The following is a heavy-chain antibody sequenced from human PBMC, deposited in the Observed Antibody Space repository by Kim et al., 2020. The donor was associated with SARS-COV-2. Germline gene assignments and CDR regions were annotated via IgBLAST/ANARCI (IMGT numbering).Heavy chain of an antibody. CDR2: IIPIFGTA. D-gene: IGHD2-2*02. CDR3: ASSEGYCSSTSCYKYYYYYMDV. CDR1: GGTFSSYA. V-gene: IGHV1-69*13. J-gene: IGHJ6*03. Sequence: SVKVSCKASGGTFSSYAISWVRQAPGQGLEWIGGIIPIFGTANYAQKFQGRVTITADESTSTAYMELSSLRSEDTAVYYCASSEGYCSSTSCYKYYYYYMDVWGKGTTVTVSS.